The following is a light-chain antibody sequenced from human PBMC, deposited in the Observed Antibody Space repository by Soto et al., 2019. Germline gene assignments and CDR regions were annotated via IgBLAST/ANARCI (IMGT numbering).Light chain of an antibody. V-gene: IGKV1-27*01. CDR3: QKYNSALAT. CDR1: QGISKY. J-gene: IGKJ1*01. CDR2: AAS. Sequence: DIQMTQSPSSLSASVGDRVTITCRASQGISKYLAWYQQKPGKVPKLLIYAASTLQSGVPSRFSGSGSGTDFTLTISSLQPEDVATYYCQKYNSALATFGRGTKVEIK.